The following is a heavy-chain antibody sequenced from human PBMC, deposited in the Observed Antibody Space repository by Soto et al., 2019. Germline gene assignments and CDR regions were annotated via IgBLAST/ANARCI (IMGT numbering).Heavy chain of an antibody. V-gene: IGHV6-1*01. CDR3: AGMQEGALAF. D-gene: IGHD1-26*01. J-gene: IGHJ4*02. CDR1: GDSVSSNSAA. Sequence: SQTLSLTCAISGDSVSSNSAAWNWIRPSPSRGLEWLGRTYYRSKWYNEYAVSVKSRITIKPDTSKNQFSLQLRSVIPECTAVSYSAGMQEGALAFWGQGTLGTVSS. CDR2: TYYRSKWYN.